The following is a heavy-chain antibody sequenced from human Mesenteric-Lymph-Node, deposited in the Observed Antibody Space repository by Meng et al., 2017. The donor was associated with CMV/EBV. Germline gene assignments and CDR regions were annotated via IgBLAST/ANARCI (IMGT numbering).Heavy chain of an antibody. V-gene: IGHV1-2*02. CDR3: ATSSSGFDFWTDY. Sequence: ASLKVSCKASGYTFTGYYMHWVRQAPGQGPEWMGWINPNSGDTTYPQQFQGRVTMTRDTSISTAYMELSSLRSDDTAVYYCATSSSGFDFWTDYWGQGTLVTVSS. CDR2: INPNSGDT. D-gene: IGHD5-12*01. J-gene: IGHJ4*02. CDR1: GYTFTGYY.